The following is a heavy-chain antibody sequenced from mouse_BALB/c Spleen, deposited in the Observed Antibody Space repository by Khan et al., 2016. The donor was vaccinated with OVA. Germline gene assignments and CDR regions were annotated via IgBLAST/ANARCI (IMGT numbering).Heavy chain of an antibody. CDR2: IWGDGSI. Sequence: QVPLKESGPGLVAPSQSLSITCTVSGFSLTSNGVSWVRQPPGKGLEWLGVIWGDGSINYHSVLKSRLSISQDNSKSQVFLKLNRLQTGDTATYYCAKLRVFYFDYWGQGTTLTVSS. CDR3: AKLRVFYFDY. CDR1: GFSLTSNG. V-gene: IGHV2-3*01. J-gene: IGHJ2*01.